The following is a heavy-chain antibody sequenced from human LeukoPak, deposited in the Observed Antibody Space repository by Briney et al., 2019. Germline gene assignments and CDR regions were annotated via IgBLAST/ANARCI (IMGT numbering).Heavy chain of an antibody. D-gene: IGHD4-17*01. CDR1: GYSISSGYS. V-gene: IGHV4-38-2*02. CDR2: VHHSGTT. J-gene: IGHJ4*02. CDR3: ARGEIQGGHYDYFDY. Sequence: SETLSLTCSVSGYSISSGYSWGWIRQPPGQGLEWTASVHHSGTTRYKPSLQSRVTISVDTSKNQFSLILSSVTATDTAVYYCARGEIQGGHYDYFDYWGQGTLVTVSS.